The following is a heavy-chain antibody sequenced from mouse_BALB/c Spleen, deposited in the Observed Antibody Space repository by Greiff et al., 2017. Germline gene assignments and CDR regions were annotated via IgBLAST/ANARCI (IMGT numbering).Heavy chain of an antibody. CDR1: GFSLTGYG. V-gene: IGHV2-6-7*01. CDR2: IWGDGST. Sequence: VQGVESGPGLVAPSQSLSITCTVSGFSLTGYGVNWVRQPPGKGLEWLGMIWGDGSTDYNSALKSRLSISKDNSKSQVFLKMNSLQTDDTARYYCAREGIYDGYGFAYWGQGTLVTVSA. D-gene: IGHD2-3*01. CDR3: AREGIYDGYGFAY. J-gene: IGHJ3*01.